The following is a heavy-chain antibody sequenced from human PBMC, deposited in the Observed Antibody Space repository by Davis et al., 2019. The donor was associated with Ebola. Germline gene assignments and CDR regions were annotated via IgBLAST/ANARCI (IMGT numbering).Heavy chain of an antibody. D-gene: IGHD6-19*01. V-gene: IGHV3-73*01. CDR1: GFILSGSA. J-gene: IGHJ4*02. CDR3: TKKVPGIRPFDS. CDR2: IRSKANSYAT. Sequence: GESLKISCAASGFILSGSAMHWVRQASGKGLEWVGRIRSKANSYATAYAASVKGRFTISRDDSKNTAYLQMNSLRAEDTAIYYCTKKVPGIRPFDSWGQGTLVTVSP.